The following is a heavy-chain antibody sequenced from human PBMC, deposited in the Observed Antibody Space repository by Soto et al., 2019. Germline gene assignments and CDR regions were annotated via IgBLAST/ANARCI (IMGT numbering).Heavy chain of an antibody. Sequence: QVQLVQSGAEVKKPGSSVKVSCKASGGTFSSYAISWVRQAPGQGLEWMGGIIPIFGTANYAQKFQGRVTITADESTSTAYMELSSLRSEDTAVYYCAWGDSRWSKGYNWVDPWGQGNLVTVSS. D-gene: IGHD6-19*01. CDR3: AWGDSRWSKGYNWVDP. V-gene: IGHV1-69*01. J-gene: IGHJ5*02. CDR1: GGTFSSYA. CDR2: IIPIFGTA.